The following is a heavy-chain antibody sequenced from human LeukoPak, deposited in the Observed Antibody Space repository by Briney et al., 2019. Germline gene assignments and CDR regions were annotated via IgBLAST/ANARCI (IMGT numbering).Heavy chain of an antibody. Sequence: GESLKISCKVSGYSFTSYWIGWVRQMPGKGLEWMGIIYPADSDTTYSPSFQGQVTISADKSISTVYLQWSSLKASDTAMYYCARQSRDGSKTRGYYFDYWGQGTLVTVSS. CDR2: IYPADSDT. CDR3: ARQSRDGSKTRGYYFDY. V-gene: IGHV5-51*01. J-gene: IGHJ4*02. CDR1: GYSFTSYW. D-gene: IGHD3-10*01.